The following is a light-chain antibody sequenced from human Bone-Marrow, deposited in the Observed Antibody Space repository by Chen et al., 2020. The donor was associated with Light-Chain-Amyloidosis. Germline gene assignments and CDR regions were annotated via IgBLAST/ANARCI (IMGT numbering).Light chain of an antibody. CDR2: EDD. Sequence: NFMLTQPHSVSESPGKTVIISCSRSSGSIATNYVQWYQQRPGSFPTTLIYEDDQRPSGVPDRFSGSIDRSSNSASLTISGLKTEDEADYYCQSYQGSSQGVFGGGTKLTVL. V-gene: IGLV6-57*01. J-gene: IGLJ3*02. CDR3: QSYQGSSQGV. CDR1: SGSIATNY.